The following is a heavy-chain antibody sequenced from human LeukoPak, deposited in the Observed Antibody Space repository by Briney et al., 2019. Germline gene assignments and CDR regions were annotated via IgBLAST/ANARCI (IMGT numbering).Heavy chain of an antibody. CDR1: GGSISSSNW. D-gene: IGHD3-22*01. CDR3: ARDYYDSSGPSFGDY. V-gene: IGHV4-4*02. CDR2: IYHSGST. J-gene: IGHJ4*02. Sequence: PSETLSLTCAVSGGSISSSNWWSWVRQPPGKGLEWIGEIYHSGSTNYNPSLKSRVTISVDKSKNQFSLKLSSVTAAHTAVYYCARDYYDSSGPSFGDYWGQGTLVTVSS.